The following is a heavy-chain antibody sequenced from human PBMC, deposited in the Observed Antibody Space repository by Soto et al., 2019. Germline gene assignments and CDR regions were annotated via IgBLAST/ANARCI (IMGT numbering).Heavy chain of an antibody. Sequence: PGGSLRLSCAASGFTFSSYGMHWVRQAPGKGLEWVAVISYDGSNKYYADSVKGRFTISRDNSKNTLYLQMNSLRAEDTAVYYCAKDLSSGGTNYYGMDVWGQGTTVTVSS. D-gene: IGHD2-15*01. V-gene: IGHV3-30*18. J-gene: IGHJ6*02. CDR1: GFTFSSYG. CDR2: ISYDGSNK. CDR3: AKDLSSGGTNYYGMDV.